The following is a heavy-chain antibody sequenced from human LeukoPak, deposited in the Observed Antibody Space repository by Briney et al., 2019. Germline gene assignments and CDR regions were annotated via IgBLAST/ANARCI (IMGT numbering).Heavy chain of an antibody. Sequence: ASETLSLTCAVYGGSFSGYYWSWIRQPPGKGLEWIGEINHSGSTNYNPSLKSRVTISVDTSKNQFSLKLSSVTAADTAVYYCARVQRRPGYYSSYYYYGMDVWGQGTTVTVSS. D-gene: IGHD3-22*01. CDR3: ARVQRRPGYYSSYYYYGMDV. J-gene: IGHJ6*02. CDR2: INHSGST. V-gene: IGHV4-34*01. CDR1: GGSFSGYY.